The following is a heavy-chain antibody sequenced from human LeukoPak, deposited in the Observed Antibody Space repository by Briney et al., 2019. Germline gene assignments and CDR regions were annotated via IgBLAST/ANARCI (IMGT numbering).Heavy chain of an antibody. V-gene: IGHV1-69*06. CDR3: ARDGTPQGGYAFDI. CDR2: IIPIFGTA. J-gene: IGHJ3*02. Sequence: SVKVSCKASGYTFTSYAISWVRQAPGQGLEWMGGIIPIFGTANYAQKFQGRVTITADKSTSTAYMELSSLRSGDTAVYYCARDGTPQGGYAFDIWGQGTMVTVSS. D-gene: IGHD1-26*01. CDR1: GYTFTSYA.